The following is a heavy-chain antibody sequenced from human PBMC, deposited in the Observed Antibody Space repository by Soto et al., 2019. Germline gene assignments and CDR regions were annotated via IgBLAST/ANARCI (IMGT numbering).Heavy chain of an antibody. CDR2: VYYTGST. CDR3: ARSVAVPGAHIDY. CDR1: GGSISGPY. Sequence: SETLSLTCSVSGGSISGPYWSWIRQSPGKGLEWLGYVYYTGSTNYSPSLRSRVSISVDTSKNEFSLRLSSVTAADTAVYFCARSVAVPGAHIDYWGQGTQVPVSS. D-gene: IGHD6-19*01. V-gene: IGHV4-59*11. J-gene: IGHJ4*02.